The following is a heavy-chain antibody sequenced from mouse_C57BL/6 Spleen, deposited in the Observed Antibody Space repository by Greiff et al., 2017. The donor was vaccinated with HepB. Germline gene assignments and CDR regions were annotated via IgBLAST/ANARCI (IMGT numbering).Heavy chain of an antibody. V-gene: IGHV1-80*01. D-gene: IGHD4-1*01. CDR1: GYAFSSYW. CDR2: IYPGDGDT. Sequence: VQLQQSGAELVKPGASVKISCKASGYAFSSYWMNWVKQRPGKGLEWIGQIYPGDGDTNYNGKFKGKATLTADKSSSTAYMQLSSLTSEDSAVYFCARRTTGDWYFDVWGTGTTVTVSS. CDR3: ARRTTGDWYFDV. J-gene: IGHJ1*03.